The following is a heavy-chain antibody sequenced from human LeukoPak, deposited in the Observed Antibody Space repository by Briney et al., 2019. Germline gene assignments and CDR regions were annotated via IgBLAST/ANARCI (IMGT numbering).Heavy chain of an antibody. D-gene: IGHD4-17*01. Sequence: GSLRLSCAASGFIFTNYFMSWVRQAPGKGLEWVASIKHDGSEKYYVDSVRGRFTISRDNTMNSLYLQMSSLRAEDTAVYYCAKDLDGDYYNYWGQGTLVTVSS. CDR1: GFIFTNYF. CDR2: IKHDGSEK. CDR3: AKDLDGDYYNY. J-gene: IGHJ4*02. V-gene: IGHV3-7*01.